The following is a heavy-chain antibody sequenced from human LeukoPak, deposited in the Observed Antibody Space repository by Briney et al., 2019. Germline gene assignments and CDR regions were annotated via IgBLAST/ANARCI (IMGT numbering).Heavy chain of an antibody. CDR1: GFTFSSYA. D-gene: IGHD6-13*01. J-gene: IGHJ4*02. V-gene: IGHV3-30*04. Sequence: PGGSLRLSCAASGFTFSSYAMHWVRQAPGKGLERVAVISYDGSNKYYADSVKGRFTISRDNSKNTLYLQMNSLRAEDTAVYYCARVGVVKGSSSWYFDYWGQGTLVTVSS. CDR3: ARVGVVKGSSSWYFDY. CDR2: ISYDGSNK.